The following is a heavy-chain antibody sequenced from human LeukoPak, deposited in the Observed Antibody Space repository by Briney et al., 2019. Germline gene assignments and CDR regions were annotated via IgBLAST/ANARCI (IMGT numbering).Heavy chain of an antibody. Sequence: PWASVKVSCKVSGYTLSKLSMHWVRQAPGKGLEWMGGFDPEDGETIYAQKFQGRVTMTEDTSTDTAYMELSSLRSEDTAVYYCATITMIVVGTDAFDIWGQGTMVTVS. CDR1: GYTLSKLS. CDR2: FDPEDGET. V-gene: IGHV1-24*01. J-gene: IGHJ3*02. CDR3: ATITMIVVGTDAFDI. D-gene: IGHD3-22*01.